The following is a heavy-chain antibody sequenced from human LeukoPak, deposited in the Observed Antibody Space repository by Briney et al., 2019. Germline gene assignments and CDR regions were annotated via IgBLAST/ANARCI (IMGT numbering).Heavy chain of an antibody. V-gene: IGHV5-51*01. CDR2: IYPGDSDT. CDR1: GYSFTSYW. Sequence: GESLKISRKDSGYSFTSYWIGWVRQMPGKGLEWMGIIYPGDSDTRYSPSFQGQVTISADKSISTAYLQWSSLKASDTAMYYCARRGYCGGDCYSEVDYWGQGTLVTVSS. D-gene: IGHD2-21*02. J-gene: IGHJ4*02. CDR3: ARRGYCGGDCYSEVDY.